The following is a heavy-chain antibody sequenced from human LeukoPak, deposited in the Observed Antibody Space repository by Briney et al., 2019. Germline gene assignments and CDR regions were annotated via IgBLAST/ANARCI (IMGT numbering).Heavy chain of an antibody. CDR2: IYYSGGT. V-gene: IGHV4-39*01. D-gene: IGHD6-19*01. CDR1: GGSISSSSYY. Sequence: SETLSHTCTVSGGSISSSSYYWGWIRQSPGKGLEWIGSIYYSGGTYYNPPLKSRVTISVDTSKNQFSLKLSSVTAADTAVYYCARSPRLIAVAGHFDYWGQGTLVTVSS. J-gene: IGHJ4*02. CDR3: ARSPRLIAVAGHFDY.